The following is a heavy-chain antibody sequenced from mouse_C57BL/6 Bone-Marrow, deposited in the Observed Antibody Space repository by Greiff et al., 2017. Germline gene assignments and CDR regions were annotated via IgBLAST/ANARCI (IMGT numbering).Heavy chain of an antibody. V-gene: IGHV1-26*01. D-gene: IGHD1-1*01. Sequence: EVKLQQSGPELVKPGASVKISCKASGYTFTDYYMNWVKQSHGKSLEWIGDINPNNGGTSYNQKFKGKATLTVDKSSSTAYMELRSLTSEDSAVYYCAREGIYYYGSSYAMDYWGQGTSVTVSS. CDR1: GYTFTDYY. CDR2: INPNNGGT. CDR3: AREGIYYYGSSYAMDY. J-gene: IGHJ4*01.